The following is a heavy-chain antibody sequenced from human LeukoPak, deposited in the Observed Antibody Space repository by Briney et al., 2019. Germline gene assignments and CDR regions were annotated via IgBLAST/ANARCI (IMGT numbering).Heavy chain of an antibody. D-gene: IGHD4-17*01. CDR3: ARDNGDDSNLFDP. V-gene: IGHV1-18*01. J-gene: IGHJ5*02. Sequence: ASVKVSCKASGYTFTSYGISWVRQAPAQGLERMGWISAYNGNTNYAQKLQGRVTLTTDTSTSTAYRERRSLRSDDTALYYGARDNGDDSNLFDPWGQGTLVTVSS. CDR1: GYTFTSYG. CDR2: ISAYNGNT.